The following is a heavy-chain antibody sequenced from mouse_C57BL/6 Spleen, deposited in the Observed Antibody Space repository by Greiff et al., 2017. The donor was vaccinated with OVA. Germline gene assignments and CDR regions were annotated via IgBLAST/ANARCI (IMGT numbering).Heavy chain of an antibody. CDR1: GYTFTSYW. J-gene: IGHJ2*01. CDR2: IDPSDSYT. CDR3: ARPSYYCGSSLYYFDY. Sequence: QVQLQQPGAELVKPGASVKLSCKASGYTFTSYWMQWVKQRPGQGLEWIGEIDPSDSYTNYNQKFKGKATLTVDTSSSTAYMQLSSLTSEDSAVYYCARPSYYCGSSLYYFDYRGQGTTLTVSS. V-gene: IGHV1-50*01. D-gene: IGHD1-1*01.